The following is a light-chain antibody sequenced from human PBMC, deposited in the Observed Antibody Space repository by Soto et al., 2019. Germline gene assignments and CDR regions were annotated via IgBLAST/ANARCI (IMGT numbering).Light chain of an antibody. CDR3: QQYNNWPPWT. J-gene: IGKJ1*01. CDR1: QSVTSN. Sequence: EIVMTQSPATLSVSPGERATFSCRAIQSVTSNFLAWYQQKPGQAPRLLIYGASTRATGIPARFSGSGSGTEFTLTISSLQSEDFAVYYCQQYNNWPPWTFGQGTKVDIK. V-gene: IGKV3-15*01. CDR2: GAS.